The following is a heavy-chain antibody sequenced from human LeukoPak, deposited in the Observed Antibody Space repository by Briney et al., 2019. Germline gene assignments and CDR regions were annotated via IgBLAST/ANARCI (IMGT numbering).Heavy chain of an antibody. V-gene: IGHV1-69*13. CDR1: GYTFTSYG. D-gene: IGHD3-3*01. Sequence: SVKVSCTASGYTFTSYGISWVRQAPGQGLEWMGGIIPIFGTANYAQKFQGRVTITADESTSTAYMELSSLRSEDTAVYYCARVAFWSGLRHNYYGMDVWGQGTTVTVSS. CDR3: ARVAFWSGLRHNYYGMDV. J-gene: IGHJ6*02. CDR2: IIPIFGTA.